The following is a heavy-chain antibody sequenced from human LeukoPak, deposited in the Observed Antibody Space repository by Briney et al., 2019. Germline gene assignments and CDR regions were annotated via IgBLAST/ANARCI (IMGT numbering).Heavy chain of an antibody. Sequence: PGGSVRLSCAASGFTVSTNCMTWVRQAPGKGLEWVSTIYSGGTTYYADSVMGRFTISRHNSRNTLYLQMNSLRAEDTAVYYCARVDTVMAYYFDLWGQGTMVTVSS. V-gene: IGHV3-53*04. J-gene: IGHJ4*02. CDR1: GFTVSTNC. D-gene: IGHD5-18*01. CDR2: IYSGGTT. CDR3: ARVDTVMAYYFDL.